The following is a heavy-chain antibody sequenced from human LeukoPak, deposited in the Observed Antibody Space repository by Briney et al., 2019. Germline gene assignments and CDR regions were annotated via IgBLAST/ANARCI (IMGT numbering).Heavy chain of an antibody. CDR3: ARGVSY. Sequence: GGSLRLSCAASGFTFSSYGMHWVRQAPGKGLEWVSFIRYDESNKYYADSVRGRFTISRDNSKNSLYLQMNSLRAEDTAVYYCARGVSYWGQGTLVAVSS. CDR1: GFTFSSYG. V-gene: IGHV3-30*02. D-gene: IGHD3-16*02. CDR2: IRYDESNK. J-gene: IGHJ4*02.